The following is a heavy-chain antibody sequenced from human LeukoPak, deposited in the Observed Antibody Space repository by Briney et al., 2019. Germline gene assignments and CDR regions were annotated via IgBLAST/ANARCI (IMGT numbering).Heavy chain of an antibody. CDR2: IIPIFGTA. Sequence: SVKVSCKASGGTFSSYAISWVRQAPGQGLEWMGGIIPIFGTANYAQKFQGRVSITADKSTSTAYMELSSLRSEDTAVYYCARSDIVATGHYFDYWGQGTLVTVSS. V-gene: IGHV1-69*06. CDR1: GGTFSSYA. D-gene: IGHD5-12*01. J-gene: IGHJ4*02. CDR3: ARSDIVATGHYFDY.